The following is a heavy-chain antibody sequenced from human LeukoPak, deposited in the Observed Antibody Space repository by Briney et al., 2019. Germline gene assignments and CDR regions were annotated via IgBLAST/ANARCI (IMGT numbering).Heavy chain of an antibody. D-gene: IGHD6-13*01. V-gene: IGHV3-30-3*01. CDR3: ARDRAIAAAGLDY. CDR2: ISYDGSNK. J-gene: IGHJ4*02. Sequence: PGGSLRLSCAASGFTFSSYAMHWVRQAPGKGLEWVAVISYDGSNKYYADSVKGRFTISRDNSKNTLYLQMNSLRAEDTAVYYCARDRAIAAAGLDYWGQGTLVTVSS. CDR1: GFTFSSYA.